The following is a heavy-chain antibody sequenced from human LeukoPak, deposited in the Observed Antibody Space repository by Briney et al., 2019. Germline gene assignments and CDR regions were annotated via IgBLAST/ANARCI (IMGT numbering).Heavy chain of an antibody. CDR1: GFSFHYYT. D-gene: IGHD3-9*01. CDR3: AKDNDRDYMDV. V-gene: IGHV3-43*01. J-gene: IGHJ6*03. Sequence: RAGGSLRLSRAASGFSFHYYTMHWVRQAPGKGLEWVSLITRDGGSTYYADSVKGRFTISRDNSKNSLYLQMNSLRTEDTALYYCAKDNDRDYMDVWGKGTTVTVSS. CDR2: ITRDGGST.